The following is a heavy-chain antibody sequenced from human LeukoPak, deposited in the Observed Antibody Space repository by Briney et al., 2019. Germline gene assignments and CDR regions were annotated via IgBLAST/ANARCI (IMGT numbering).Heavy chain of an antibody. J-gene: IGHJ3*02. V-gene: IGHV4-39*01. D-gene: IGHD3-10*01. CDR1: GGSISSSSYF. CDR3: TRHVAYGPLEI. Sequence: SETLSLTCTVSGGSISSSSYFWVWLRQPPGKGLEWIGYIYQCRLTDYPPSLMPRVNMSVHTSTNRFSLQVNSVTPADTAVYYCTRHVAYGPLEIWGQGTMVTVSS. CDR2: IYQCRLT.